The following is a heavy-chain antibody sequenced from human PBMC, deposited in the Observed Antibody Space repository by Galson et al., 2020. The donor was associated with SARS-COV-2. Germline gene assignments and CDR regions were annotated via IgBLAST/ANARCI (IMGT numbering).Heavy chain of an antibody. D-gene: IGHD3-22*01. CDR1: GYSFHNYW. CDR2: IYPGDYEN. Sequence: KIGGSLKISCNGPGYSFHNYWIGWVRHMPGKGLGWVGIIYPGDYENSYSPSFRGQVTISADRSINTTYLQWSSLKASDTAMYYCARQGYYDRSGYDFADPIADWGQGTQVTVPP. V-gene: IGHV5-51*01. J-gene: IGHJ4*02. CDR3: ARQGYYDRSGYDFADPIAD.